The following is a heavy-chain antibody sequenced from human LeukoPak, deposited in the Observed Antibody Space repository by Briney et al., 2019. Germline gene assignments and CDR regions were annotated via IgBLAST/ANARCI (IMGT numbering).Heavy chain of an antibody. Sequence: GGSLRLSCAASGFTFSSYAMSWVRQAPGKGLEWVSAISGSGGSTYYADSVKGRFTISRDNSKNTLYLQMNSLRAEDTAVYYCAKPIVATTLYYYYGMDVWGQGTTVTVSS. CDR1: GFTFSSYA. J-gene: IGHJ6*02. CDR3: AKPIVATTLYYYYGMDV. CDR2: ISGSGGST. V-gene: IGHV3-23*01. D-gene: IGHD5-12*01.